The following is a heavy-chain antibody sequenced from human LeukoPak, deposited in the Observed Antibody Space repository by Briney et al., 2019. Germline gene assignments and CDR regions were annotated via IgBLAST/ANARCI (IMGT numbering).Heavy chain of an antibody. CDR1: GYTFTSYD. CDR2: MNPNSGNT. V-gene: IGHV1-8*01. J-gene: IGHJ4*02. D-gene: IGHD4-17*01. CDR3: ARVSLGDYVHFDY. Sequence: ASVTVSCKASGYTFTSYDINWVRQATGQGLEWMGWMNPNSGNTGYAQTFQGRVTMTRNTSISTAYMELSSLRSEDTAVYYCARVSLGDYVHFDYWGQGTLVTVSS.